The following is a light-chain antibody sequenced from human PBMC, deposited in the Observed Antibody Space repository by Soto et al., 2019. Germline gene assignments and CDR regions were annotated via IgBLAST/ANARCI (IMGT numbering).Light chain of an antibody. Sequence: DIQMTQSPSSVSASVGDRVTITCRASQGINNWLAWYQQKPGKAPKLLIYTTSSLQSGVPSRFSGSGSGTYFTLSISSLQPEDFATYYFQQSNTSPLTFVGGTNVYIK. V-gene: IGKV1D-12*01. CDR3: QQSNTSPLT. CDR1: QGINNW. CDR2: TTS. J-gene: IGKJ4*01.